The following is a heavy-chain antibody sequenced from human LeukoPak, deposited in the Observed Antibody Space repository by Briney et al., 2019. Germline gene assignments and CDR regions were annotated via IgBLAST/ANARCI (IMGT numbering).Heavy chain of an antibody. CDR1: GFTFSDYH. V-gene: IGHV3-11*01. CDR3: ARKQASVPGDY. D-gene: IGHD2-21*01. CDR2: ISNSGDTM. J-gene: IGHJ4*02. Sequence: GGSLRLSCAASGFTFSDYHINWIRQAPGKGLEWVSYISNSGDTMYYADSVKGRFTISRDNAKNSLYLRMNSLRAEDTAVYYCARKQASVPGDYWGRGTPVTVSS.